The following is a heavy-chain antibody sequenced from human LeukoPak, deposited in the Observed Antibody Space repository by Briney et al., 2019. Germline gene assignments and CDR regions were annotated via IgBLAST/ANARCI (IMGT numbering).Heavy chain of an antibody. J-gene: IGHJ5*02. CDR2: INHSGST. CDR3: ASHRIVVVPAAFVH. Sequence: SETLSLTCAVYGGSFSGYYWSWIRQPPGKGLEWIGEINHSGSTNYNPSLKSRVTISVDTSKNQFSLKLSSVTAADTAVYYCASHRIVVVPAAFVHWGQGTLVTVSS. V-gene: IGHV4-34*01. CDR1: GGSFSGYY. D-gene: IGHD2-2*01.